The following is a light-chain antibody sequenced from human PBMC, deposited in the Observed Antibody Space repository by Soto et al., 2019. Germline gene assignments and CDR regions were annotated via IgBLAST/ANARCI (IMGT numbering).Light chain of an antibody. CDR3: QQYDDLTT. J-gene: IGKJ3*01. V-gene: IGKV1-33*01. CDR1: QDISQY. CDR2: DAS. Sequence: DIQMTQSPSSLSASVGDSVTITCQASQDISQYLNWYQQKPGKAPKLLIYDASNLETGVPSRFSGSGSGTDFTFTISSLQPEDIATYYCQQYDDLTTFGPGTKVDIK.